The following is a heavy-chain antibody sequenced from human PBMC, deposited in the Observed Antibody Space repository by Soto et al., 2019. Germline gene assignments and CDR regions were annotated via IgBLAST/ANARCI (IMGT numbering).Heavy chain of an antibody. Sequence: EVQLLESGGGLVQPGGSLRLSCAASGFTFSSYAMSWVRQAPGKGLEWVSAISGSGGSTYYADSVKGRFTISRGNSKNTLYLQMNSLRAEDTAVYYCAKSRLGYCSGGSCYSASNWGQGTLVTVSS. V-gene: IGHV3-23*01. CDR2: ISGSGGST. D-gene: IGHD2-15*01. CDR1: GFTFSSYA. CDR3: AKSRLGYCSGGSCYSASN. J-gene: IGHJ4*02.